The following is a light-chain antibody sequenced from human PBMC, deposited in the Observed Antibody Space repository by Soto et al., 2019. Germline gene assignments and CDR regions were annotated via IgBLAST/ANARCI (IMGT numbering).Light chain of an antibody. CDR2: DAS. CDR3: QQRSNWPG. CDR1: QSVSSY. V-gene: IGKV3-11*01. J-gene: IGKJ3*01. Sequence: EIVLTQSPATLSLSPGERATLSCRASQSVSSYLAWYQQKPGQAPRLLIYDASNRATGIPARFSGSGSRTDFTLTISSLEPEDFAVYYCQQRSNWPGFGPGTKVDIK.